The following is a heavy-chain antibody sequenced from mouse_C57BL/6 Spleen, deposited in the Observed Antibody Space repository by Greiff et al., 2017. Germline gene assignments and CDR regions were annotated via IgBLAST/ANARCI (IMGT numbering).Heavy chain of an antibody. CDR2: ISYDGSN. V-gene: IGHV3-6*01. D-gene: IGHD4-1*01. CDR3: ARGELTGTNY. J-gene: IGHJ2*01. Sequence: ESGPGLVKPSQSLSLTCSVTGYSITSGYYWNWIRQFPGNKLEWMGYISYDGSNNYNPSLKNRISITRDTSKNQFFLKLNSVTTEDTATYYCARGELTGTNYWGQGTTLTVSS. CDR1: GYSITSGYY.